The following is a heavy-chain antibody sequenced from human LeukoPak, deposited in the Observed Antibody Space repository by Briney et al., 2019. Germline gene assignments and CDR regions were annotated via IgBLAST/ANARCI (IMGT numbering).Heavy chain of an antibody. J-gene: IGHJ4*02. CDR1: GFTFSTYA. CDR2: ISGGGGGT. CDR3: AKSRERYYYDSSGSDFDY. Sequence: PGGSLRLSCAASGFTFSTYAMSWVRQAPGKGLEWVSDISGGGGGTYYADSVKGRFTISRDNSKNTLYVQMNSLRAEDTAVYYCAKSRERYYYDSSGSDFDYWGQGTLVTVSS. V-gene: IGHV3-23*01. D-gene: IGHD3-22*01.